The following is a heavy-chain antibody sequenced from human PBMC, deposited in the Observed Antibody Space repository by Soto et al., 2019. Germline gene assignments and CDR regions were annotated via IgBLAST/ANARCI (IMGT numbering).Heavy chain of an antibody. CDR3: ARAGTNSRYFDL. CDR1: GDSISSYY. D-gene: IGHD7-27*01. J-gene: IGHJ2*01. V-gene: IGHV4-59*01. Sequence: QMQLQESGPGLVKPSETLSLTCTVSGDSISSYYWSWIRQPPGKGLEWIWYIYYSGTTNYNPSLESRVTISVDTSKNQFSLKLNSVTAADTAVYFCARAGTNSRYFDLWGRGTLVTVSS. CDR2: IYYSGTT.